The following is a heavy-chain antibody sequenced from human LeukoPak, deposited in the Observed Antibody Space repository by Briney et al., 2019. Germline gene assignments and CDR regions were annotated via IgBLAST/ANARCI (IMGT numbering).Heavy chain of an antibody. CDR3: ARVRILTGYYYYIDV. Sequence: SETLSLTCTVSGGFISSGGYYWSWIRQHPGKGLEWIGYIYYSGSTYYNPSLKSRVTISVDTSKNQFSLKLSSVTAADTAVYYCARVRILTGYYYYIDVWGKGTTVTVSS. J-gene: IGHJ6*03. CDR2: IYYSGST. D-gene: IGHD2-15*01. V-gene: IGHV4-31*03. CDR1: GGFISSGGYY.